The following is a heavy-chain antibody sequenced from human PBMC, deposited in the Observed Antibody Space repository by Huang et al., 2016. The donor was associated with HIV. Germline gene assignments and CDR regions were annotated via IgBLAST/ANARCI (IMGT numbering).Heavy chain of an antibody. J-gene: IGHJ3*01. V-gene: IGHV1-8*01. CDR2: KNPKSGNG. Sequence: QIQLAQSGAEVKKPGASVKVSCQASGYTFTNYEINWVRQSSGQGREWMGWKNPKSGNGGYTKKFQGRVAILRNSSINTSYLEVTSLTSEDTAVYYCARGFGINYNHEAFDVWGQGTMVTVSS. CDR1: GYTFTNYE. D-gene: IGHD3-10*01. CDR3: ARGFGINYNHEAFDV.